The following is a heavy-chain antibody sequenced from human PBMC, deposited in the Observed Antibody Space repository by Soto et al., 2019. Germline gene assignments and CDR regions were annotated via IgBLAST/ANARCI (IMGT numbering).Heavy chain of an antibody. D-gene: IGHD3-3*01. CDR3: AQGVLRAVFGCVTTPALFFDF. CDR2: IYWDDDK. J-gene: IGHJ4*02. V-gene: IGHV2-5*05. Sequence: QITLNESGPTVVKPTETLTLTCTFSGFSLTTSGVGVGWVRQSPGKAPEWLAFIYWDDDKRYGTSLKSGLTNSKDPPKNLVALTMPNVNLAATATYYCAQGVLRAVFGCVTTPALFFDFGAQEPPVVLPS. CDR1: GFSLTTSGVG.